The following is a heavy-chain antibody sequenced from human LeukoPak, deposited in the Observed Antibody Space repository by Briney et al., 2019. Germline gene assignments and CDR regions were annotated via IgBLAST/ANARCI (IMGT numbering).Heavy chain of an antibody. V-gene: IGHV1-69*10. D-gene: IGHD3-3*01. J-gene: IGHJ4*02. CDR3: ARGLHDFWSGYYPPYYFDY. CDR1: GGTFSSYA. Sequence: ASVTVSCKASGGTFSSYAISWVRQAPRQGLEWMGRIIPILGIANYAQKFQGRVTITADKSTSTAYMELSSLRSEDTAVYYCARGLHDFWSGYYPPYYFDYWGQGTLVTVSS. CDR2: IIPILGIA.